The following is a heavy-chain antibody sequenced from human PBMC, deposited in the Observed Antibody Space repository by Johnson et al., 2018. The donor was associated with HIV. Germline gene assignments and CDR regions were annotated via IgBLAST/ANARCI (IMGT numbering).Heavy chain of an antibody. CDR3: ATKGRAAAERGVVAFAI. D-gene: IGHD6-13*01. J-gene: IGHJ3*02. Sequence: QMQLVESGGGVVQPGRSLRLSCAASGFTFSSYAMLWVRQAPGKGLEWVAVISYDGSNKYYADSVKGRFTISSDNSKNTRYLQMNRLRAEDTAVYYCATKGRAAAERGVVAFAIWGQGTMITVTS. V-gene: IGHV3-30-3*01. CDR1: GFTFSSYA. CDR2: ISYDGSNK.